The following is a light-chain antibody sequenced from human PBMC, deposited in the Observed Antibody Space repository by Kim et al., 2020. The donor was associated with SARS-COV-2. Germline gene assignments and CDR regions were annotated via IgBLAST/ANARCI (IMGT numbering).Light chain of an antibody. V-gene: IGKV2-28*01. CDR2: LGS. CDR1: QSLLHSNGNNY. CDR3: VQGLQTPFT. J-gene: IGKJ3*01. Sequence: DIVLTQSPLSLPITPGEPASISCRSSQSLLHSNGNNYLNWYLEKPGQSPQLLIYLGSNRASGVPDRFSGRGSGTEFTLKISRVEAEDGGIYYCVQGLQTPFTFGPGTKVDIK.